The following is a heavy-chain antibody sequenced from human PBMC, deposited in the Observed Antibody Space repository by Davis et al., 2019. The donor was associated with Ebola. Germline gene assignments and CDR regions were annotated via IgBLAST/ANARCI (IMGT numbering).Heavy chain of an antibody. D-gene: IGHD3-10*01. V-gene: IGHV4-34*01. Sequence: PSETLSLTCAVYGGSFSGYYWSLISQPLGKGLEGIGYIYYSGSTNYNPSLKSRVTISVETSKNQFSLKLSSVTAAEAAVYYCARGRLGYGSGSYYSPPFDYWGQGTLVTVSS. CDR2: IYYSGST. J-gene: IGHJ4*02. CDR3: ARGRLGYGSGSYYSPPFDY. CDR1: GGSFSGYY.